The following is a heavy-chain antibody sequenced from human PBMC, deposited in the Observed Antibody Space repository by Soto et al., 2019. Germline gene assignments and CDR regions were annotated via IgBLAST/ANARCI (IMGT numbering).Heavy chain of an antibody. CDR1: GFTFSGSA. Sequence: PXGSLRPSGSASGFTFSGSAMHWVRQASGKGLEWVGLIRSKANSYATAYAASVKGRFTISRDDSKNTAYLQMNSLKTGDTDVYYCTRGITGTSGYWFDPWGQGTLVTVSS. CDR2: IRSKANSYAT. V-gene: IGHV3-73*01. J-gene: IGHJ5*02. D-gene: IGHD1-20*01. CDR3: TRGITGTSGYWFDP.